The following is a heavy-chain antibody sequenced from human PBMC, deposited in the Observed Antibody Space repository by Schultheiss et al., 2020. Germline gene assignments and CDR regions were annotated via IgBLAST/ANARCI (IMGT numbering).Heavy chain of an antibody. CDR1: GYTFTSYG. Sequence: ASVKVSCKASGYTFTSYGISWVRQAPGQGLEWMGWISAYNGNTNYAQKFQGRVTMTRNTSISTAYMELSSLRSEDTAVYYCARSPFRREPLDWGQGTLVTVSS. D-gene: IGHD1-26*01. J-gene: IGHJ4*02. CDR2: ISAYNGNT. CDR3: ARSPFRREPLD. V-gene: IGHV1-18*01.